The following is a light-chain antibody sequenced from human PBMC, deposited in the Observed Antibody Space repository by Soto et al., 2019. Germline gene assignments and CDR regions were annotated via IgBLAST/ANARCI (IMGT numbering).Light chain of an antibody. CDR1: QGISNY. Sequence: DIQMTQSPSSLSASVGDRVSLTCRASQGISNYLAWYQQNPGKVPKLLIYAASTLQSGVPSRFSGSGSGTDFTLTISSLQPEDVATYSCQQYNSAPWTFGQGTKVDIK. CDR3: QQYNSAPWT. V-gene: IGKV1-27*01. J-gene: IGKJ1*01. CDR2: AAS.